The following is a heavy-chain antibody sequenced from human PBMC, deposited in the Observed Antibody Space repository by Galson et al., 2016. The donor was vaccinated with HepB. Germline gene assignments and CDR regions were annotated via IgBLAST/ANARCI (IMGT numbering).Heavy chain of an antibody. CDR1: GFVVSSTH. CDR3: ASEFPTYDILTLGY. CDR2: IYSGDGT. D-gene: IGHD3-9*01. V-gene: IGHV3-53*01. J-gene: IGHJ4*02. Sequence: SLRLSCAASGFVVSSTHMSWVRQAPGKGLEWVSAIYSGDGTDYADSVKGRFTIPRDNSENTLYLQMLSLRAEDTAVYYCASEFPTYDILTLGYWGQGTLVTVSS.